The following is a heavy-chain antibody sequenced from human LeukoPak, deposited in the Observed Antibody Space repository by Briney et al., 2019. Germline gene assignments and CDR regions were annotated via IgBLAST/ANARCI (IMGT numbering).Heavy chain of an antibody. V-gene: IGHV3-23*01. CDR3: AIQLLWFGELLGY. CDR1: GFTFSSYA. CDR2: ISGSGGST. J-gene: IGHJ4*02. D-gene: IGHD3-10*01. Sequence: GGSLRLSCAASGFTFSSYAMSWVRQAPGKGLEWVSAISGSGGSTYYADSVKGRFTISRDNSKNTLYLQMNSLRAEDTAVYYCAIQLLWFGELLGYWGQGTLVTVSS.